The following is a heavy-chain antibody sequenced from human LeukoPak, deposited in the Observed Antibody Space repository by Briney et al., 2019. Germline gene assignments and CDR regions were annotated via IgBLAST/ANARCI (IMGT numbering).Heavy chain of an antibody. CDR3: VKNDGWFHLAQ. CDR1: GFYFRDHW. Sequence: GRSLRLSCAASGFYFRDHWMDWVRQAPGKGLEWVGHIKTDGSETYYLDSLKGRISISRDNTNNALYLQMNSLRVEDTAIYYCVKNDGWFHLAQWGQGTLVTVSS. V-gene: IGHV3-7*03. J-gene: IGHJ4*02. CDR2: IKTDGSET. D-gene: IGHD6-19*01.